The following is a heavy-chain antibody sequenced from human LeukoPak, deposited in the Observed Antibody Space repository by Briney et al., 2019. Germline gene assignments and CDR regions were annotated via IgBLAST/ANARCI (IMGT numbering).Heavy chain of an antibody. CDR2: IYYSGST. Sequence: SETLSLTCTVSGGSISSYYWSWIRQPPGKGLEWIGYIYYSGSTNYNPSLKSRVTISVDTSKNQFSLKLGSVTAADTAVYYCARLETYYDFWSGYYGVGSYGMDVWGQGTTVTVSS. CDR1: GGSISSYY. V-gene: IGHV4-59*08. J-gene: IGHJ6*02. CDR3: ARLETYYDFWSGYYGVGSYGMDV. D-gene: IGHD3-3*01.